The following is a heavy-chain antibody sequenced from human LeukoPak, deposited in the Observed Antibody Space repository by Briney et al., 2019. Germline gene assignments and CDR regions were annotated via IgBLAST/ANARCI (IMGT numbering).Heavy chain of an antibody. D-gene: IGHD6-19*01. CDR2: ISWDGGYT. J-gene: IGHJ4*02. V-gene: IGHV3-43D*03. CDR1: GFTFSSYW. CDR3: AKDDRAVAGTGYFDY. Sequence: GGSLRLSCAASGFTFSSYWMHWVRHAPGKGLEWVSVISWDGGYTYYADSVKGRFTISRDNSKNSLYLQMNSLRTEDTALYYCAKDDRAVAGTGYFDYWGQGTLVTVSS.